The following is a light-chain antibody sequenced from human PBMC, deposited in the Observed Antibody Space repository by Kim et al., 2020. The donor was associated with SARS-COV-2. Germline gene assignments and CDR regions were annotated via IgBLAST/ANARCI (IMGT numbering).Light chain of an antibody. CDR1: QDTSNY. Sequence: LSVGERATLSCRASQDTSNYLAWYQQKPGQAPRLLIYDASARDTGIPDRFSGSGSGTDFTLTISRLQPEDFAVYYCLKYGDAPRTFGQGTKVDIK. J-gene: IGKJ1*01. V-gene: IGKV3-20*01. CDR2: DAS. CDR3: LKYGDAPRT.